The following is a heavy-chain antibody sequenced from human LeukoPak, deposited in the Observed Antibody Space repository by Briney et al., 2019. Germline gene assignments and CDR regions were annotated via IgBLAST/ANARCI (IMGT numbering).Heavy chain of an antibody. CDR1: GYSISNGYY. J-gene: IGHJ4*02. CDR2: TNSDGSST. V-gene: IGHV3-74*01. CDR3: ARARWYSSDY. Sequence: ETLSLTCTVSGYSISNGYYWGWIRQSPGKGLVWVSSTNSDGSSTGYTDSVKGRFTVSRDNAKNTLYLQMNSLRAEDAAVYYCARARWYSSDYWGQGTLVTVSS. D-gene: IGHD5-24*01.